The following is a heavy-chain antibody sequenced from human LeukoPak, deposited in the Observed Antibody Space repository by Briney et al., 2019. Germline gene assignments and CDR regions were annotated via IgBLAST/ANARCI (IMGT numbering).Heavy chain of an antibody. CDR1: GFTFSDYY. CDR3: ASDNYDFWSPFDP. J-gene: IGHJ5*02. D-gene: IGHD3-3*01. CDR2: ISSSGSTI. Sequence: GGSLRLSCAASGFTFSDYYMSWIRQAPGKGLEWVSYISSSGSTIYYADSVKGRFTISRDNAKNSLYLQMNSLRAEDTAVYYCASDNYDFWSPFDPWGQGTLVTVSS. V-gene: IGHV3-11*04.